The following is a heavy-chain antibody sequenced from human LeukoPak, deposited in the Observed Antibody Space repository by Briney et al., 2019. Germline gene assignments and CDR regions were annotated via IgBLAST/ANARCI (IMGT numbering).Heavy chain of an antibody. D-gene: IGHD1-26*01. CDR1: GGTFSSYA. J-gene: IGHJ4*02. V-gene: IGHV1-2*06. CDR3: AREAGGSYSWHIDY. CDR2: INPHSGGT. Sequence: ALVKVSCKASGGTFSSYAISWVRQAPGQGLEWMGRINPHSGGTNYAQEFQGRVTMTRDTSITTAYMELSTLRYDDTAVYYCAREAGGSYSWHIDYWGQGTLVAVSS.